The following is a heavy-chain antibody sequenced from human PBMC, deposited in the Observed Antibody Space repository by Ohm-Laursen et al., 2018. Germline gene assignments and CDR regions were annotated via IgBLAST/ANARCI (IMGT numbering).Heavy chain of an antibody. J-gene: IGHJ4*02. CDR2: IYYSGST. D-gene: IGHD6-19*01. Sequence: SETLSLTCSVSGGSISSYYWTWIRQPPGKGLEWIGYIYYSGSTNYNPSLKSRVTISVDTSKNQFPLKLSSVTAADTAVYYCARQESSGWYPDYWGQGTLVTVSS. V-gene: IGHV4-59*08. CDR3: ARQESSGWYPDY. CDR1: GGSISSYY.